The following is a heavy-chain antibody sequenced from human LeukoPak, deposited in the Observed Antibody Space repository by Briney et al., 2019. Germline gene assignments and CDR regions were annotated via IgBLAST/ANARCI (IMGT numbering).Heavy chain of an antibody. V-gene: IGHV4-4*07. CDR3: ARGPPPDLDY. CDR1: GGSISSYY. Sequence: PSETLSLTCTVSGGSISSYYWSWIRQPPGKGLEWIGRIHPSRSTNYNPSLKSRVTLSVDTSKNEFSLKLSSVTAADTAVYYCARGPPPDLDYWGRGTLVTVSS. CDR2: IHPSRST. J-gene: IGHJ4*02.